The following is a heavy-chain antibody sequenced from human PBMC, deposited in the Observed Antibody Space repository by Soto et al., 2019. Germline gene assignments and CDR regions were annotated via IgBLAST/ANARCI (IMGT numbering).Heavy chain of an antibody. CDR1: GYTFTSYA. D-gene: IGHD3-22*01. CDR2: INAGNGNT. CDR3: ARGSDYYDSSGPY. V-gene: IGHV1-3*01. Sequence: ASVKVSCKASGYTFTSYAMHWVRQAPGQRLEWMGWINAGNGNTKYSQKFQGRVTITRDTSASTAYMELSSLRSEDTAVYYCARGSDYYDSSGPYWGQGTLVTVSS. J-gene: IGHJ4*02.